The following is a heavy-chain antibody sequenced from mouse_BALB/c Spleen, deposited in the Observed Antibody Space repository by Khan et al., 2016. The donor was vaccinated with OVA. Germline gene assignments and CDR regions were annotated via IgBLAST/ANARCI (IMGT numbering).Heavy chain of an antibody. D-gene: IGHD1-1*01. J-gene: IGHJ3*01. Sequence: QVQLQQSGPELVKPGASVKMSCKASGYSFTDYIISWVKQRTGQGFQWIGEFYPGSGSIYSNEKFKGKATLTADKSSNTAYMQLSSLTSVESAVFFGERRDHGSGYPDVAYWGQGTVVTVSA. CDR2: FYPGSGSI. V-gene: IGHV1-77*01. CDR3: ERRDHGSGYPDVAY. CDR1: GYSFTDYI.